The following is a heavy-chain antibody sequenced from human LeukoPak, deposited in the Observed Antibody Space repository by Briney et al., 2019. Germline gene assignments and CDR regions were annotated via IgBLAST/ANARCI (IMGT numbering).Heavy chain of an antibody. CDR1: GGSISSYY. CDR2: IYYSGST. V-gene: IGHV4-59*08. J-gene: IGHJ3*02. Sequence: SETLSLTCAVYGGSISSYYWSWIRQPPGKGLEWIGYIYYSGSTNYNPSLKSRVTISVDTSKNQFPLKLSSVTAADTAVYYCARRSRGIAVAGYWSSDAFDIWGQGTMVTVSS. D-gene: IGHD6-19*01. CDR3: ARRSRGIAVAGYWSSDAFDI.